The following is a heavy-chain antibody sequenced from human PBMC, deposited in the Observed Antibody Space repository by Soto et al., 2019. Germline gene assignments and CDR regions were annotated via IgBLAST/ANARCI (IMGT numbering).Heavy chain of an antibody. CDR1: GFSLSTSGVG. J-gene: IGHJ5*02. D-gene: IGHD6-19*01. Sequence: QITLKESGPTLVKPTQTLTLTCIFSGFSLSTSGVGVGWIRQPLGKAMEWLGFIYWNDDKRYRPALKSRLTIANDPSINQVVLTMANMDPVETATYYCAKSGSGDWYCFFDLWGHGTLVAVAS. CDR2: IYWNDDK. CDR3: AKSGSGDWYCFFDL. V-gene: IGHV2-5*01.